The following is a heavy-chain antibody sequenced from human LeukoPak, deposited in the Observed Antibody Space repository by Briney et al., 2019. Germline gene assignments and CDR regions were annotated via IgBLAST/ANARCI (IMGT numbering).Heavy chain of an antibody. V-gene: IGHV4-39*01. D-gene: IGHD6-13*01. CDR1: GGSISSSSDY. Sequence: SETLSLTCTVSGGSISSSSDYWGWICQPPGKGLEWFGSIYYSGSTYYNHALKRPVNISVKPSQTQFPLKLSYVPAEDTAVYYCASRSSWYGGAWFDYWGQGTLVTVSS. CDR3: ASRSSWYGGAWFDY. J-gene: IGHJ4*02. CDR2: IYYSGST.